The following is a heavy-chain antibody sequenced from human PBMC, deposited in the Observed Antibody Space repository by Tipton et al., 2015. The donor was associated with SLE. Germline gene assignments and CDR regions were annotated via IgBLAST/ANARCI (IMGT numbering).Heavy chain of an antibody. CDR3: ADGGGYCSGGSCYPGY. CDR1: GGSFSGYY. V-gene: IGHV4-34*01. J-gene: IGHJ4*02. Sequence: TLSLTCAVYGGSFSGYYWSWIRQPPGKGLEWIGSIYYSGSTYYNPSLKSRVTISVDTSKNQFSLKLSSVTAADTAVYYCADGGGYCSGGSCYPGYWGQGTLVTVSS. D-gene: IGHD2-15*01. CDR2: IYYSGST.